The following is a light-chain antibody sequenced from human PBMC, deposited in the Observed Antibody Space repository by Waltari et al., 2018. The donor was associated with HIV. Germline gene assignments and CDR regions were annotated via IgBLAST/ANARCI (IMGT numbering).Light chain of an antibody. CDR3: VTWADRSSGPVV. V-gene: IGLV1-47*01. J-gene: IGLJ2*01. CDR1: SSKIGNNY. Sequence: QSVLTQPPSASGTPGQRITISCSGSSSKIGNNYVHWYQHRPGTAPKLHIYRNNQRAAGVPDRFSGSKSGTSASLAISGLRSEDEADYYCVTWADRSSGPVVFGGGTKVTVL. CDR2: RNN.